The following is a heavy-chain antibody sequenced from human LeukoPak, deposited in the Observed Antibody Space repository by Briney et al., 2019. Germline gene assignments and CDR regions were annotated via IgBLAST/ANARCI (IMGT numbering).Heavy chain of an antibody. CDR3: AKDLAVVGSGSPGY. J-gene: IGHJ4*02. CDR1: GFTFSSYG. CDR2: IRYDGSNK. D-gene: IGHD3-10*01. Sequence: GGSLRLSCAASGFTFSSYGMHWVRQAPGKGLEWVAFIRYDGSNKYYADSVKGRFTISRDNSKNTIYLHMNSMRAEDTAVYYCAKDLAVVGSGSPGYWGQGTLVTVSS. V-gene: IGHV3-30*02.